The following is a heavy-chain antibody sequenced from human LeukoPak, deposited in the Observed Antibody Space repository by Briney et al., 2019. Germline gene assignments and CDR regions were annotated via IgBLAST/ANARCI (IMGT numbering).Heavy chain of an antibody. CDR2: ISGSGGST. D-gene: IGHD3-10*01. CDR3: ARDLYYGSGTLDY. J-gene: IGHJ4*02. Sequence: GGSLRLSCAASGFRFSSHWINWVRQGPGKGLEWVSAISGSGGSTYYADSVKGRFTISRDNAKNSLYLQMNSLRAEDTAVYYCARDLYYGSGTLDYWGQGTLVTVSS. V-gene: IGHV3-23*01. CDR1: GFRFSSHW.